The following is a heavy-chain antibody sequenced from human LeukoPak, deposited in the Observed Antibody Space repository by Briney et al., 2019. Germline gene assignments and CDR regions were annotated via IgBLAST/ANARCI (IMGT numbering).Heavy chain of an antibody. CDR1: GLTFSSYA. V-gene: IGHV3-23*01. CDR2: ISGSGGST. D-gene: IGHD2-15*01. CDR3: AKGGYCSGGSCYDDY. Sequence: GGSLSLSCAASGLTFSSYAMSWVRQAPGRGLECVSSISGSGGSTYYADSVKGRFTISRDNSKNTLYLQMNSLRAEDTALYYCAKGGYCSGGSCYDDYWGQGTLVTVSS. J-gene: IGHJ4*02.